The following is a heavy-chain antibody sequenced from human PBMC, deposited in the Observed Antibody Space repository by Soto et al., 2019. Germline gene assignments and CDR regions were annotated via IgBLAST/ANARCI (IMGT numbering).Heavy chain of an antibody. D-gene: IGHD3-3*01. Sequence: EASVKVSCKAPGDTFTSYYLNWVRQAPGQGLGWMGVINPNGGSTKYAQKFQGRITMTRDTSRSTVYMELSSLRSEDTAVYYCARSSGGNFGIIIEGSNWFDPWGQGTLVTVSS. V-gene: IGHV1-46*01. CDR1: GDTFTSYY. CDR3: ARSSGGNFGIIIEGSNWFDP. J-gene: IGHJ5*02. CDR2: INPNGGST.